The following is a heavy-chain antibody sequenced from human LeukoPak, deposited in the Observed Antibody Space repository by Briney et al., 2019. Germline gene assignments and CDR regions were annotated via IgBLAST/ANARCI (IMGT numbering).Heavy chain of an antibody. D-gene: IGHD1-26*01. CDR3: ARQISGSFDY. Sequence: GGSLRLSCAASGFSFSSYTMNWVRQPPGKGLEWVSSISSSGLIYYADSVKGRFTISRDNAENSLYLQMNSLRAEDTAVYYCARQISGSFDYWGRGTLVTVSS. CDR1: GFSFSSYT. J-gene: IGHJ4*02. V-gene: IGHV3-21*01. CDR2: ISSSGLI.